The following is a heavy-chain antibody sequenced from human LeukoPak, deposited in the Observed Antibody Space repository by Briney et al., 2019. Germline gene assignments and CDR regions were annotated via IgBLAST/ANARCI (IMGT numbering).Heavy chain of an antibody. J-gene: IGHJ5*02. CDR3: ARDSDYGDSGWFDP. Sequence: GRSLRLSCAASGFTFGSHGMHWVRQAPGKGLEWVAVIWYDGSNKYYADSVKGRFTISRDNSKNTLYLQMNSLRAEDTAVYYCARDSDYGDSGWFDPWGQGTLVTVSS. CDR1: GFTFGSHG. D-gene: IGHD4-17*01. CDR2: IWYDGSNK. V-gene: IGHV3-33*01.